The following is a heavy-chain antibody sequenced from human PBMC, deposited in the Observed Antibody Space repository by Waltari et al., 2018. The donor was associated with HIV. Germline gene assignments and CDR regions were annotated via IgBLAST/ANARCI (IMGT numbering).Heavy chain of an antibody. CDR2: SYYSGST. CDR1: GGSISSYY. J-gene: IGHJ6*02. D-gene: IGHD3-10*01. V-gene: IGHV4-59*01. CDR3: ARCLWFGGEYGMDV. Sequence: QVQLQESGPGLVKPSETLSLTFTFSGGSISSYYWSWLRQPPGKGLECLGYSYYSGSTNYTPSLKRRVTISVDTSKNQFALKLSSVTAADTAVYYCARCLWFGGEYGMDVWGQGTTVTVSS.